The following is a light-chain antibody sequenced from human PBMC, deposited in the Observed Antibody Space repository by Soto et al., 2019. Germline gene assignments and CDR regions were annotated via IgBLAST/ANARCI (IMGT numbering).Light chain of an antibody. Sequence: DIQMTQSPSSVSASVGETVTISCRASQGISTWLAWYQQKPGKAPKLLIYAAPYLQNGVPSRFSGRGSGTDFTLTISSLQPEDFVTYYCQQANSFPRTFGQGTKLEIK. CDR2: AAP. CDR3: QQANSFPRT. V-gene: IGKV1-12*01. CDR1: QGISTW. J-gene: IGKJ2*02.